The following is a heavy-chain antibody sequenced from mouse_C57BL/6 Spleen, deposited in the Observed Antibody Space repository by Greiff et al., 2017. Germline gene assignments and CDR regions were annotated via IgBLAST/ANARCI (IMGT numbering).Heavy chain of an antibody. D-gene: IGHD1-1*01. Sequence: VQLQQSGPELVKPGASVKMSCKASGYTFTDYNMHWVKQSHGKSLEWIGYINPNNGGTSYNQKFKGKATLTVNKSSSTAYMELRSLTSEDSAVYYCATYDGSGYSWWFAYWGQGTLVTVSA. J-gene: IGHJ3*01. CDR2: INPNNGGT. V-gene: IGHV1-22*01. CDR3: ATYDGSGYSWWFAY. CDR1: GYTFTDYN.